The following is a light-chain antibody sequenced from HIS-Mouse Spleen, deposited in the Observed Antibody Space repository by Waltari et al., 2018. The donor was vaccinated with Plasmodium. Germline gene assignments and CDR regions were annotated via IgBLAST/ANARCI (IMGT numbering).Light chain of an antibody. CDR1: ALKKNY. V-gene: IGLV3-10*01. Sequence: SYELTQPPSVSVSPGQTARITCSGDALKKNYAYWYQQKSGQAPVLVIYEDSKRPSGIPERFSGSSSGTMATLTISGAQAEDEADYYCYSTDSSGNHRVFGGGTKLTVL. CDR3: YSTDSSGNHRV. CDR2: EDS. J-gene: IGLJ3*02.